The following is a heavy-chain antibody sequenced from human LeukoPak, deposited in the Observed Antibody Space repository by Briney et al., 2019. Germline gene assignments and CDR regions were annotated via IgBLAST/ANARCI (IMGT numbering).Heavy chain of an antibody. V-gene: IGHV1-2*02. CDR3: ARGSPCSTSCPLDY. CDR2: INPNSGGT. J-gene: IGHJ4*02. CDR1: GYTFTSHY. D-gene: IGHD2-2*01. Sequence: ASVKVSCKASGYTFTSHYMHWVRQAPGQGLEWMGWINPNSGGTNYAQEFQGRVTMTRDTSISTAYMELSRLRSDDTAVYYCARGSPCSTSCPLDYWGQGTLVTVSS.